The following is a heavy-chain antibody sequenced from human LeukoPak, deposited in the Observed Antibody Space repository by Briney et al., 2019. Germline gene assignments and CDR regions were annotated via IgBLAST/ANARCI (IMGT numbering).Heavy chain of an antibody. D-gene: IGHD3-22*01. J-gene: IGHJ4*02. Sequence: ASVKVSCKASGYTFTSYAMHWVRQAPGQRLEWMGWINAGNGNTKYSQKFQGRVTITRDTSASTAYMELSSLRSEDTAVYYRARGDDYYGSSGYYTGIDYWGQGTPVTVS. CDR2: INAGNGNT. CDR3: ARGDDYYGSSGYYTGIDY. CDR1: GYTFTSYA. V-gene: IGHV1-3*01.